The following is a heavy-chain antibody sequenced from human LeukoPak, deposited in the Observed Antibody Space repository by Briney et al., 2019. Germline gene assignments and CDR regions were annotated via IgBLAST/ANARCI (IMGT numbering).Heavy chain of an antibody. J-gene: IGHJ5*02. V-gene: IGHV1-18*01. CDR1: GYTFTSYG. CDR2: ISAYNGNT. D-gene: IGHD6-13*01. CDR3: ARVSQTAAAGINWFDP. Sequence: ASVKVSCKASGYTFTSYGISWVRQAPGQGLEWMGWISAYNGNTNYAQKLQGRVTMTTDTSTSTAYMELRSLRSDDTAVYYCARVSQTAAAGINWFDPWGQGTLVTVSS.